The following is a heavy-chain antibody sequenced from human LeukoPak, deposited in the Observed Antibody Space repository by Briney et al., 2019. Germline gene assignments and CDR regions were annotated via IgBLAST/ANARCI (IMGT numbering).Heavy chain of an antibody. D-gene: IGHD6-19*01. J-gene: IGHJ3*01. Sequence: GRSLRLSCAASGFTFSSYAMHWVCQAPGKGLEWVAVISYDGSNKYYADSVKGRFTISRDNTKNTLYLQMNSLTTEDTAVYYCAKLSVSVIAVATKGAAFDVWGQGTMVIVSS. V-gene: IGHV3-30-3*02. CDR1: GFTFSSYA. CDR2: ISYDGSNK. CDR3: AKLSVSVIAVATKGAAFDV.